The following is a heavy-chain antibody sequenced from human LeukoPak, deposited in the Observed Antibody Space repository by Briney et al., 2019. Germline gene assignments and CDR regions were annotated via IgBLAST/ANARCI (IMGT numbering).Heavy chain of an antibody. CDR2: INPNSGGT. V-gene: IGHV1-2*02. Sequence: ASVKVSCKASGYTFTGYYMHWVRQAPGQGLEWMGWINPNSGGTNYAQKFQGRVTMTRDTSISTAYMELSRLRSDDTAVYYCAADQNGGSSWYAAPAYYYYYMDVWGKGTTVTVSS. CDR3: AADQNGGSSWYAAPAYYYYYMDV. CDR1: GYTFTGYY. D-gene: IGHD6-13*01. J-gene: IGHJ6*03.